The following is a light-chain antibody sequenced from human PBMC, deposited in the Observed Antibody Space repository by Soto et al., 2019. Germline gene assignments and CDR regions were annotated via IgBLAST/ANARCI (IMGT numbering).Light chain of an antibody. CDR2: GAY. V-gene: IGKV3-20*01. CDR3: QQYGSSPVT. CDR1: QSVSNNF. Sequence: EIVLTQSPGTLSLSPGERATLSCRASQSVSNNFLAWYQQKPGQAPRLLIHGAYTRASGIPDSFSGSGSGTDFILTISRLEPEDFAGYYCQQYGSSPVTFGQGTRLDIK. J-gene: IGKJ5*01.